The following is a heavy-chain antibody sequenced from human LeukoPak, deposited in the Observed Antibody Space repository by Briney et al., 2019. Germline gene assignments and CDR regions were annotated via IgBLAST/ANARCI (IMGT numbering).Heavy chain of an antibody. V-gene: IGHV4-38-2*02. CDR3: ARDSGRQFGELKLYYFDY. D-gene: IGHD3-10*01. Sequence: SETLSLTCTVSGYSISSGYYWGWIRQPPGKGLEWIGSIYHSGSTYYNPSLKSRVTISVDTSKNQFSLKLSSVTAAGTAVYYCARDSGRQFGELKLYYFDYWGQGTLVTVSS. CDR1: GYSISSGYY. CDR2: IYHSGST. J-gene: IGHJ4*02.